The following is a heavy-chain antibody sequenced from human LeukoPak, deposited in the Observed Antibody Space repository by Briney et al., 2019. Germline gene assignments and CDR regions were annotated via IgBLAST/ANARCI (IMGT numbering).Heavy chain of an antibody. D-gene: IGHD3-22*01. V-gene: IGHV3-30*04. Sequence: GRSLRLSCAASGFTFSSYAMHWVRQAPGKGLERVAVISYDGSNKYYADSVKGRFTISRDNSKNTLYLQMNSLRAEDTAVYYCARASGYYYNDAFDIWGQGTMVTVSS. CDR1: GFTFSSYA. CDR2: ISYDGSNK. CDR3: ARASGYYYNDAFDI. J-gene: IGHJ3*02.